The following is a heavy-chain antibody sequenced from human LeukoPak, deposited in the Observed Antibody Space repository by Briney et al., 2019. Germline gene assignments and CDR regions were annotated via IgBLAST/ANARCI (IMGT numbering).Heavy chain of an antibody. CDR2: ISYDGSNK. J-gene: IGHJ4*02. CDR3: ARRGYYDSSGYYYFDY. Sequence: GGALRLSCAAPGCTFSSYAMHWVRQAPGKGVEGVAGISYDGSNKYYADCVKGRFTISRDNSTNTLYLQMNSLRAEDTAVYYCARRGYYDSSGYYYFDYWGQGTLVTVSS. CDR1: GCTFSSYA. V-gene: IGHV3-30*04. D-gene: IGHD3-22*01.